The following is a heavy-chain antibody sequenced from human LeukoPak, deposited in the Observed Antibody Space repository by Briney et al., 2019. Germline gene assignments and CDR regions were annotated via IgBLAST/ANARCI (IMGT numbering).Heavy chain of an antibody. D-gene: IGHD3-10*01. V-gene: IGHV4-38-2*02. CDR2: MYESGRT. Sequence: PSETLSLTCTVSGYSISSGYYWGWIRQPPGKGLEWIGSMYESGRTYYNPSLKSRVAISIETSKNQFSLNLTSVTAADTAVYYCARGTKVPLVRGVLAAFDIWGQGTMVTVSS. CDR1: GYSISSGYY. CDR3: ARGTKVPLVRGVLAAFDI. J-gene: IGHJ3*02.